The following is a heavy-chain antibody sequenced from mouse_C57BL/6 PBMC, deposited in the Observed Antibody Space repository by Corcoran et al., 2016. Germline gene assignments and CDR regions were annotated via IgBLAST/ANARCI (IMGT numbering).Heavy chain of an antibody. J-gene: IGHJ4*01. CDR2: IYPGSGNT. Sequence: QIQLQQSGPELVKPGASVKISCKASGYTFTDYYINWVKQRPGPGLEWIGWIYPGSGNTKYNEKFKGKATLTVDTSSSTAYMQLSSLTSEDSAVYFCARQQIYYGNPYAMDYWGQGTSVTVSS. D-gene: IGHD2-1*01. CDR1: GYTFTDYY. V-gene: IGHV1-84*01. CDR3: ARQQIYYGNPYAMDY.